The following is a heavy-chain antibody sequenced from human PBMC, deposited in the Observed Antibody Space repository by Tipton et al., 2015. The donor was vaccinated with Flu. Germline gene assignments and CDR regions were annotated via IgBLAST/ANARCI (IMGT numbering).Heavy chain of an antibody. CDR2: MYTSGST. D-gene: IGHD3-10*01. Sequence: TLSLTCTVSGGSLSSYYWSWIRQPAGKGLEWIGRMYTSGSTNYNPSLKSRLTMSVDASKQQFSLKLNSMTAADTAVYYCARGSGSGTFMIFDLWGQGTLVTVSS. CDR3: ARGSGSGTFMIFDL. CDR1: GGSLSSYY. J-gene: IGHJ4*02. V-gene: IGHV4-4*07.